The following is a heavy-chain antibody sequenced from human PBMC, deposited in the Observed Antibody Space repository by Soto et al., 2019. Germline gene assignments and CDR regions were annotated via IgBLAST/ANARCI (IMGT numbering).Heavy chain of an antibody. CDR2: INPNSGGT. CDR3: ARANDYGDYEFNY. D-gene: IGHD4-17*01. Sequence: GASVKVSCKASGYTFTGYYMHWVRQAPGQGLEWMGWINPNSGGTNYAQKFHGWVTMTSDTSISTAYMELSRLRSDDTAVYYCARANDYGDYEFNYWGQGTLVTVSS. V-gene: IGHV1-2*04. J-gene: IGHJ4*02. CDR1: GYTFTGYY.